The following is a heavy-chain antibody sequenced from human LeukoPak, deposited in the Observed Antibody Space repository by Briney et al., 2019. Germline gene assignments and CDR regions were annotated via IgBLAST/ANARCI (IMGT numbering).Heavy chain of an antibody. D-gene: IGHD3-3*01. CDR2: INPNSGGT. CDR1: GYTFTVYY. V-gene: IGHV1-2*02. Sequence: GASVTVSFTASGYTFTVYYMHWVRQAPGQGLEWMGWINPNSGGTNYSQKFQGRVTITRDTSISTAYMELSRLRSDDTAVYYCARDGVAEFDYGGQGTLVTVSS. CDR3: ARDGVAEFDY. J-gene: IGHJ4*02.